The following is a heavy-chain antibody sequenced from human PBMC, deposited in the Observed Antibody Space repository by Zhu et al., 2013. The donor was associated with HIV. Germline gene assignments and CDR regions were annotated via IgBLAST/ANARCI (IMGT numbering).Heavy chain of an antibody. J-gene: IGHJ3*02. D-gene: IGHD3-16*01. CDR1: GGSSTGYY. Sequence: QVQLKQWGAGLLKPSETLSLTCAVYGGSSTGYYWSWIRQPPGKGLEWIGEINHSGRTNFNPSLKSRVTISVDTSKNQFSLKLSSVTAADTAIYYCTSGTSDDVWGSLRFDIWGPGDNGHRLF. CDR3: TSGTSDDVWGSLRFDI. V-gene: IGHV4-34*01. CDR2: INHSGRT.